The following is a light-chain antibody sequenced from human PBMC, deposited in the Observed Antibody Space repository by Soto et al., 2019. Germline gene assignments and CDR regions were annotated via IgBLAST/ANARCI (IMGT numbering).Light chain of an antibody. CDR1: SSNIGAGYD. CDR2: GNS. V-gene: IGLV1-40*01. CDR3: QSYDSSLNGVI. J-gene: IGLJ2*01. Sequence: QSVLTQPPSVSGAPGQRVTISCTGSSSNIGAGYDVHWYQQLPGTAPKLLIYGNSNRPSGVPDRFSGSKSGTSASLAITGRQAEDEADYYCQSYDSSLNGVIFGGGTKLTVL.